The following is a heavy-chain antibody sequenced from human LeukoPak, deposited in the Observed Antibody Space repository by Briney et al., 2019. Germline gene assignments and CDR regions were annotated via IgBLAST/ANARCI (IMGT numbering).Heavy chain of an antibody. CDR3: ARRMAESYYDSSGYPSLGY. CDR2: INPDSGGT. J-gene: IGHJ4*02. D-gene: IGHD3-22*01. CDR1: GYTFIGYY. Sequence: GASVKVSCKASGYTFIGYYMHWVRQAPGQGLEWMGWINPDSGGTNYAQQFQGRVTMTRDTSISTAYMDLSRLTSDDTGVYYCARRMAESYYDSSGYPSLGYRGQGTLVTVSS. V-gene: IGHV1-2*02.